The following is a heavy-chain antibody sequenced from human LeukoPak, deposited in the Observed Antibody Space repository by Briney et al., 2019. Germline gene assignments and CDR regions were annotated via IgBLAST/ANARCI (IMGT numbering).Heavy chain of an antibody. CDR1: GFTFSSYG. Sequence: GGSLRLSCAASGFTFSSYGMHWVRQAPGKGLEWVAFIRYDGSNKYYADSVKGRFTISRDNSKNTLYLQMNSLRAEDTAVYYCARGLGIAAYLDYWGQGTLVTVSS. V-gene: IGHV3-30*02. CDR2: IRYDGSNK. J-gene: IGHJ4*02. D-gene: IGHD6-13*01. CDR3: ARGLGIAAYLDY.